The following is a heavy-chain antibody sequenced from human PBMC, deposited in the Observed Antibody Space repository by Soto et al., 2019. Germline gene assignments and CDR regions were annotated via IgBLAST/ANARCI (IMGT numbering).Heavy chain of an antibody. CDR2: RFDSGNA. D-gene: IGHD4-17*01. CDR3: ARHRRTTVAKVYFDS. Sequence: QVQLQESGPGLVKPSETLSLTCTVSGGSVNSYCWSWIWLPPGKGLEWIAYRFDSGNANYNPSPKSRVTLSVATSTNKFSLKLTPVTAADTAVYYCARHRRTTVAKVYFDSWGQGALVNASS. CDR1: GGSVNSYC. J-gene: IGHJ4*02. V-gene: IGHV4-59*08.